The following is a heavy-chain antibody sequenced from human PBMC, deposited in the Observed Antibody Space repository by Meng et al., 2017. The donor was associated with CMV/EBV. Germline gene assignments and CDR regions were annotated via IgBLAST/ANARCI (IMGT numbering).Heavy chain of an antibody. Sequence: GSLRLSCTVSGGPISSSSYHWGWIRQPPGKGLGWIGSIYYSGSTYYNPSLKSRVNISVDTSKNQFSLKPSAVTAADTAVYYCARAHEANWFDPWGQGTLVTVSS. CDR1: GGPISSSSYH. CDR3: ARAHEANWFDP. V-gene: IGHV4-39*07. J-gene: IGHJ5*02. CDR2: IYYSGST.